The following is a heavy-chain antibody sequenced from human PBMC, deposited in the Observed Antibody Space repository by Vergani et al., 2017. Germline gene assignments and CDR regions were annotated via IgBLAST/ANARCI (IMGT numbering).Heavy chain of an antibody. CDR3: ARDSSMVGTNWFDP. D-gene: IGHD2-21*02. CDR2: IYYIGST. J-gene: IGHJ5*02. V-gene: IGHV4-59*01. CDR1: GGSISSYY. Sequence: QVQLQESGPGLVKPSETLSLTCTVSGGSISSYYWSWIQQPPGKGLEWIGYIYYIGSTNYNPSLKSRVTISVDTSKNQFSLKLSSVTAADTAVYYCARDSSMVGTNWFDPWGQGTLVTVSS.